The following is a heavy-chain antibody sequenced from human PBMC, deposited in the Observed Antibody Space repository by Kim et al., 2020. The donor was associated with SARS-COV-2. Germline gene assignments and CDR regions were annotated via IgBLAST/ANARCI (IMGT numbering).Heavy chain of an antibody. D-gene: IGHD2-8*02. V-gene: IGHV4-34*01. CDR2: INHSGST. Sequence: SETLSLTCAVYGGSFSGYYWSWIRQPPGKGLEWIGEINHSGSTNYNPSLKSRVTISVDTSKNQFSLKLSSVTAADTAVYYCARGQRVLTREGWFDPWGQGTLVTVSS. CDR3: ARGQRVLTREGWFDP. J-gene: IGHJ5*02. CDR1: GGSFSGYY.